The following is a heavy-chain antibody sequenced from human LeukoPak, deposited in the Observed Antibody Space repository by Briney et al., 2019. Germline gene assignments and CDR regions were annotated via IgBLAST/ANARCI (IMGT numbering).Heavy chain of an antibody. CDR3: AKDLYRSRYSSSWYD. D-gene: IGHD6-13*01. J-gene: IGHJ4*02. CDR1: GFTFSSYG. Sequence: PGGSLRLSCAASGFTFSSYGMHWVRQAPGKGLEWVAFIRYDGSNKYYADSVKGRFTISRDNSKNTLYLQMNSLRAEDTAVYYCAKDLYRSRYSSSWYDWGQGTLVTVSS. CDR2: IRYDGSNK. V-gene: IGHV3-30*02.